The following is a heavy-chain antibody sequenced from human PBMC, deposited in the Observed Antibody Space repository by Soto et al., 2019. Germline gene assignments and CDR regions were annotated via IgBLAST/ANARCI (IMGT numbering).Heavy chain of an antibody. J-gene: IGHJ4*02. CDR3: ARGRYWDY. CDR1: GYTFTSYG. D-gene: IGHD2-8*02. V-gene: IGHV1-18*01. CDR2: LSAHNGNT. Sequence: QVHLVPSGAEVKKPGASVKVSCKGSGYTFTSYGITWVRQAPGQGLEWMGWLSAHNGNTNYAPKRSGRVTVTRDPSTSTAYMELRCLRSDDTAVYYCARGRYWDYWGQGALVTVSS.